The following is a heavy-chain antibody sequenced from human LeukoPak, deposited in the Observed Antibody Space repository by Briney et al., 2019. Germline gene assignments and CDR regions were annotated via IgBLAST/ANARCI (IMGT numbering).Heavy chain of an antibody. V-gene: IGHV6-1*01. CDR1: GDSVPSNSAA. D-gene: IGHD6-19*01. J-gene: IGHJ4*02. CDR2: TYYRSKWYN. Sequence: SQTLSLTCAISGDSVPSNSAAWNWLTPSPSRGLEGLGRTYYRSKWYNDYAVAVKSRITINPDTSKNQFSLQLNSVTPEDTAVYYCARERAVAGNPFDYWGQGTLVTVSS. CDR3: ARERAVAGNPFDY.